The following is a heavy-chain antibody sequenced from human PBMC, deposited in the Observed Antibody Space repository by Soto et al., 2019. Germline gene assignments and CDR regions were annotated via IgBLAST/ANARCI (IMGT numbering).Heavy chain of an antibody. V-gene: IGHV6-1*01. Sequence: QVQLQQSGPGLVKPSQTLSLTCAISGDSVSSETAVWNWIRQSPSRGLEWLGRTYYRSKWHNDYAVSVKSRITINPDTSKNQFSLQLNSVTPDDTAVYFCARDAPPTLGGSYFDNWGQGTLVTVSS. CDR1: GDSVSSETAV. J-gene: IGHJ4*02. CDR3: ARDAPPTLGGSYFDN. D-gene: IGHD3-10*01. CDR2: TYYRSKWHN.